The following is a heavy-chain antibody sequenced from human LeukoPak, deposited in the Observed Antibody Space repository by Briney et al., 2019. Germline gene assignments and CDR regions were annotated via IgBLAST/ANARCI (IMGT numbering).Heavy chain of an antibody. CDR1: GFTFSSHW. J-gene: IGHJ4*02. D-gene: IGHD3-16*02. CDR2: IKQDGSEK. Sequence: QSGGSLRLSCAASGFTFSSHWMIWVRQAPGKGLEWVANIKQDGSEKYYVDSVKGRFTISRDNAKNSLYLQINSLRADDTAVYYCARAVDDYVWGSYRPPGHWGQGTLVTVSS. V-gene: IGHV3-7*05. CDR3: ARAVDDYVWGSYRPPGH.